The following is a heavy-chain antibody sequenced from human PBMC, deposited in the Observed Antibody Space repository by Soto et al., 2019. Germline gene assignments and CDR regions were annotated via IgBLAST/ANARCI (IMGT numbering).Heavy chain of an antibody. D-gene: IGHD3-10*01. CDR1: GGSISSGGYY. V-gene: IGHV4-31*03. Sequence: QVPLQESGPGLVKPSQTLSLTCTVSGGSISSGGYYWSWIRQHPGKGLEWIGYIYYSGSTYYNPSLKSRVTISVDTSKNQFSLKLSSVTAADTAVYYCARGGSGSYYVFDYWGQGTLVTVSS. J-gene: IGHJ4*02. CDR2: IYYSGST. CDR3: ARGGSGSYYVFDY.